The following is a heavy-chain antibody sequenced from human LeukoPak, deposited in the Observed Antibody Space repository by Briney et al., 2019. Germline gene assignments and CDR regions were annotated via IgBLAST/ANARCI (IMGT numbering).Heavy chain of an antibody. V-gene: IGHV3-23*01. D-gene: IGHD6-13*01. CDR2: ITGSGRST. Sequence: GGSLRLSCAASGFTFAGYAMNWVRQAPGKGLEWVSGITGSGRSTYYADSVKGRFTISRDNSKNTLYLQINSLRAEDTAVYYCAKLIAAAASGHWGKGTLVPVSS. CDR3: AKLIAAAASGH. CDR1: GFTFAGYA. J-gene: IGHJ1*01.